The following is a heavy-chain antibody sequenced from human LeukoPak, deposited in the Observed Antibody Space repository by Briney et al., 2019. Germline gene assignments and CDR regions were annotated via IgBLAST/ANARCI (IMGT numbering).Heavy chain of an antibody. CDR2: INPNSGGT. Sequence: GASVKVSCKASGYTFTGYYMHWVRQAPGQGLEWMGWINPNSGGTNYAQKFQGRVTMTRDTSISTAYMELSRLRSDDTAVYYCARDYARYYYYYMDVWGKGTTVTVSS. V-gene: IGHV1-2*02. D-gene: IGHD2-2*01. CDR3: ARDYARYYYYYMDV. CDR1: GYTFTGYY. J-gene: IGHJ6*03.